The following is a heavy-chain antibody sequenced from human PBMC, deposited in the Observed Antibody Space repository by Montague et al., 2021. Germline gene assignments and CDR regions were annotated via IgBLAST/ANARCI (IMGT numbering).Heavy chain of an antibody. Sequence: QSGAEVKKLGESLKISCQASGYTFSNYWITWVRQRPGQGLEWMGMLYAGDTDARHSPAFEGHVTTSVDRSINTAYLQWSNLRASDTAIYYCARLVSVITTDAFDIWGQGTLVTVS. CDR2: LYAGDTDA. V-gene: IGHV5-51*01. CDR1: GYTFSNYW. CDR3: ARLVSVITTDAFDI. D-gene: IGHD2-21*01. J-gene: IGHJ3*02.